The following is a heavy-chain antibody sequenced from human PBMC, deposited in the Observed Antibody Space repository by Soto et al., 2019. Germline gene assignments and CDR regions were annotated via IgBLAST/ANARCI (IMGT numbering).Heavy chain of an antibody. CDR3: ARQRTTVVTQAYFDH. Sequence: SETLSLTCTVSGGSITSSSYYWGWIRQPPGKGLEWIGGIYYSGRSYYNPSLKSRVTMSVDTSKNRFSLTLNSVTAADAAVYYCARQRTTVVTQAYFDHWGQGTLVTVSS. D-gene: IGHD4-17*01. CDR1: GGSITSSSYY. J-gene: IGHJ4*02. CDR2: IYYSGRS. V-gene: IGHV4-39*01.